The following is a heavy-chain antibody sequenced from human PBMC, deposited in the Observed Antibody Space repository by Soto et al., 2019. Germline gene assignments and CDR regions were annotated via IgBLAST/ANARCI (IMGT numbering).Heavy chain of an antibody. CDR1: NASISSRKW. J-gene: IGHJ3*02. CDR3: ASKFGELLADAFDI. Sequence: QVQLQESGPGLVKPSGTLSLTCTVSNASISSRKWWTWVRQTPGKGLEWIGEIYHSGSINHNPSLKSRFTMSVDKAKNQFSLKMTSVTAADTAVYYCASKFGELLADAFDIWGQGTVVTVSS. V-gene: IGHV4-4*02. CDR2: IYHSGSI. D-gene: IGHD3-10*01.